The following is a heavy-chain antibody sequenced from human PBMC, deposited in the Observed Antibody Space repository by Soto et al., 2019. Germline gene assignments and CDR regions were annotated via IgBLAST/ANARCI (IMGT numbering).Heavy chain of an antibody. CDR1: GYIFTDYY. J-gene: IGHJ3*02. V-gene: IGHV1-2*06. Sequence: ASVKVSCKASGYIFTDYYMHWVRQAPGQELGWMGRINPNSGGTNYAQKFQGRVTMTRDTSISTVYMELSSLRSEDTAVYYCAAGRAFDYYDSSGLDAFDIWGQGTMVTVSS. CDR3: AAGRAFDYYDSSGLDAFDI. CDR2: INPNSGGT. D-gene: IGHD3-22*01.